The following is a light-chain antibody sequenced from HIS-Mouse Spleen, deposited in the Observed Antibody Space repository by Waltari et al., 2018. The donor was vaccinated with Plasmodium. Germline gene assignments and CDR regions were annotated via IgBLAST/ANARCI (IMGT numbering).Light chain of an antibody. J-gene: IGLJ3*02. CDR2: EVS. Sequence: QSALTQPPSASGSPGQSVTTSCTGTSSDAGGYNYVSWYQQPPGKAPKPMIYEVSQRPSGVPDRFSGSKSGNTASLTVSGLQAEDEADYYCSSYAGSNNWVFGGGTKLTVL. CDR1: SSDAGGYNY. V-gene: IGLV2-8*01. CDR3: SSYAGSNNWV.